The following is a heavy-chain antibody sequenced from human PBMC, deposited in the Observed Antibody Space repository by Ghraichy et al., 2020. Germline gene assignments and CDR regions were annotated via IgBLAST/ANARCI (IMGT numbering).Heavy chain of an antibody. D-gene: IGHD7-27*01. J-gene: IGHJ4*02. Sequence: SVKVSCKASGGTFSSYAISWVRQAPGQGLEWMGGIIPIFGIANYAQKFQGRVTITADKSTSTAYMELSSLRSEDTAVYYCARGDLGMEGVDYFDYWGQGTLVTVSS. CDR1: GGTFSSYA. CDR2: IIPIFGIA. V-gene: IGHV1-69*10. CDR3: ARGDLGMEGVDYFDY.